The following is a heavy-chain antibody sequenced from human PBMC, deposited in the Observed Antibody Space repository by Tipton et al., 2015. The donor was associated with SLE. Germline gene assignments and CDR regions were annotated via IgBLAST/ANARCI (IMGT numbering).Heavy chain of an antibody. V-gene: IGHV4-59*11. Sequence: LRLSCTVSGGSISSHYWSWIRQPPGKGLEWIGYIYYSGSTNYNPSLKSRVTISVDTSKNQFSLKLSSVTAADTAVYYCARGQSAVNYWGQGTLVTVSS. CDR2: IYYSGST. CDR3: ARGQSAVNY. D-gene: IGHD2-2*01. J-gene: IGHJ4*02. CDR1: GGSISSHY.